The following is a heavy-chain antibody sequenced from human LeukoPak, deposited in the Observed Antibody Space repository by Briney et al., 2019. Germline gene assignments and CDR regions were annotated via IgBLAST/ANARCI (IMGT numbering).Heavy chain of an antibody. V-gene: IGHV3-48*03. CDR1: GFTFSSYE. J-gene: IGHJ4*02. CDR2: ISSSGSTI. D-gene: IGHD6-19*01. CDR3: AKDLSWLGLGY. Sequence: PGGSLRLSCAASGFTFSSYEMNWVRQAPGKGLEWVSYISSSGSTIYYADSVKGRFTISRDNSKNTLYLQMNSLRADDTAVYYCAKDLSWLGLGYWGQGTLVTVSS.